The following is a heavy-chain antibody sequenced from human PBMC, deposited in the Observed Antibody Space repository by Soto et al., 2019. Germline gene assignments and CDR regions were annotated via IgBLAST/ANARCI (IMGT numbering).Heavy chain of an antibody. Sequence: EVQLLESGGGLVQPGGSLRLSCAASGFTFSSYAMSWVRQAPGKGLEWVSAISGSGGSTYYAGSVKGRFTISRDNSKNTLYLQMNSLRAEATAVYYWAKEQKDSSSWSELNYWGQGTLVTVSS. CDR2: ISGSGGST. J-gene: IGHJ4*02. CDR1: GFTFSSYA. V-gene: IGHV3-23*01. D-gene: IGHD6-13*01. CDR3: AKEQKDSSSWSELNY.